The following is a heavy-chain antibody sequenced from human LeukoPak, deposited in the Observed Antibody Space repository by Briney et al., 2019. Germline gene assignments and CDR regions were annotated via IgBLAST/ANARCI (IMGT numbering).Heavy chain of an antibody. Sequence: ESGPTLVKPTQTLTLTCTFSGFSLSTSGVAVGWIRQPPGKALEWLALIYWDDDKRYSPSLKSRLTITKDTSKNQVVLTMTNMDPVDTATYYCGRTYYYDLVSSPYDYWGQGTLVTVSS. CDR1: GFSLSTSGVA. D-gene: IGHD3-10*01. V-gene: IGHV2-5*02. CDR3: GRTYYYDLVSSPYDY. J-gene: IGHJ4*02. CDR2: IYWDDDK.